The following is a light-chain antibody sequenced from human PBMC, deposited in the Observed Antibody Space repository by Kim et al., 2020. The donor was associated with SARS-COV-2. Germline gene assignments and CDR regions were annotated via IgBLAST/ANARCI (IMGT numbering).Light chain of an antibody. CDR3: RQYHGSPRA. V-gene: IGKV3-20*01. CDR2: GAS. CDR1: QTVVSNY. Sequence: EIVLTQSPGTLSLSPGERATLSCRASQTVVSNYLAWYQQKPGQAPRLLIYGASSRATGIPDRFSGSGSGTDFTLTVSRLGPEDSAVYYWRQYHGSPRAFAQGPKVDSK. J-gene: IGKJ1*01.